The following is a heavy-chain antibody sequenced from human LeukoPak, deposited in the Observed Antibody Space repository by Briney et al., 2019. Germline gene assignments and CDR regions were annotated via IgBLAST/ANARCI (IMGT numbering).Heavy chain of an antibody. Sequence: GRSLRLSCAASGFTFDDYAMHWVRQAPGKGLEWVSGISWNSGSIGYADSVKGRFTISRDNAKNSLYLQMNSLRDEDTAMYYCARTRGRGPGGHFDSWGQGTLVTVSS. V-gene: IGHV3-9*01. D-gene: IGHD3-10*01. CDR2: ISWNSGSI. CDR1: GFTFDDYA. CDR3: ARTRGRGPGGHFDS. J-gene: IGHJ4*02.